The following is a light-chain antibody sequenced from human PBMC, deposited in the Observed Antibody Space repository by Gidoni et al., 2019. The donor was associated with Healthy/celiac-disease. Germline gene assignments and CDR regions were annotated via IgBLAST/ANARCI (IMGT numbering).Light chain of an antibody. CDR2: QDS. J-gene: IGLJ3*02. CDR1: QLGDKY. Sequence: SYELTQPPSVSVSPGQTARIPCSGDQLGDKYSCWYQQKPGQSPVLVIYQDSKRPSGIPERFSGSNSGNTATLTISGTRAIEGAGYYCQAWDNSSWVFGGGTELTVL. CDR3: QAWDNSSWV. V-gene: IGLV3-1*01.